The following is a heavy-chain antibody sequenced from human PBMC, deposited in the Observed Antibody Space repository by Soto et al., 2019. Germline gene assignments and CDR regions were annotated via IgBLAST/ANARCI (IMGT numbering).Heavy chain of an antibody. D-gene: IGHD3-10*01. CDR3: ARQLWFGELSQSDGMDV. Sequence: PGGSLRLSCAASGFTFSSCAMHWVRQAPGKGLEWVAVISYDGSNKYYADSVKGRFTISRDNSKNTLYLQMNSLRAEDTAVYYCARQLWFGELSQSDGMDVWGQGTTVTVSS. J-gene: IGHJ6*02. V-gene: IGHV3-30-3*01. CDR2: ISYDGSNK. CDR1: GFTFSSCA.